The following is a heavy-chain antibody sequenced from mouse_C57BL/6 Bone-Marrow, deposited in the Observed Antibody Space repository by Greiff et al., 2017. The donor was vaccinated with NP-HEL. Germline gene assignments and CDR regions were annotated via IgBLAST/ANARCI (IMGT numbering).Heavy chain of an antibody. D-gene: IGHD3-1*01. CDR3: ARRARDWYFDV. V-gene: IGHV1-69*01. CDR2: IDPSDSYT. CDR1: GYTFPSYW. Sequence: VQLQQPGAELVMPGASVKLSCKAYGYTFPSYWMHWVKQRPGQGLEWIGEIDPSDSYTNYNQKFKGKSTLTVDKSSSTAYMQLSSLTSEDSAVSYCARRARDWYFDVWGTGTTVTVSS. J-gene: IGHJ1*03.